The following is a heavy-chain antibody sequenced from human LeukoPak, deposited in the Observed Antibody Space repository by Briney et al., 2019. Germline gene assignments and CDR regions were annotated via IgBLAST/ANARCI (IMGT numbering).Heavy chain of an antibody. CDR3: TKSRSGSSNWALQVFDN. CDR2: IYSNGNT. V-gene: IGHV3-53*01. CDR1: GFSVSNNY. D-gene: IGHD4-11*01. J-gene: IGHJ4*02. Sequence: GGSLRLSCAASGFSVSNNYMSWVRQAPGKGLEWVSVIYSNGNTDYADSVQGRLVISRDFSRNTLYLQMNSLTAEDTAVYYCTKSRSGSSNWALQVFDNWGQGALVTVSP.